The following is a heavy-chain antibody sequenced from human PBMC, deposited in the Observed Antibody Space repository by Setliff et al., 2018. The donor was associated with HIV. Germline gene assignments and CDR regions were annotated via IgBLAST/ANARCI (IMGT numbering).Heavy chain of an antibody. V-gene: IGHV4-4*02. CDR1: GGSISSTNW. D-gene: IGHD3-9*01. Sequence: PSETLSLTCAVSGGSISSTNWWSWVRQPPGKGLEWIGEISHSGTTNYNPSLKSRVTISVDKSKNQFSLKLTSVTAADTAVYYCARAPDWVAFDIWGQGTMVTVSS. J-gene: IGHJ3*02. CDR3: ARAPDWVAFDI. CDR2: ISHSGTT.